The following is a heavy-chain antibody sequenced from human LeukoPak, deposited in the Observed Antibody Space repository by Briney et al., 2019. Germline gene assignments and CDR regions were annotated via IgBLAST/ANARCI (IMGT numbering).Heavy chain of an antibody. CDR2: IYYSGST. J-gene: IGHJ4*02. CDR1: GGSISSNDYY. CDR3: ARETHDPTLIRGVVDY. D-gene: IGHD3-10*01. Sequence: SETLSLTCTVSGGSISSNDYYWSWIRQPPGKGLEWIGYIYYSGSTYYNPSLKSRLTISADTSKNQFSLKLRSVTAADTAVYYCARETHDPTLIRGVVDYWGRGTLVTVSS. V-gene: IGHV4-30-4*01.